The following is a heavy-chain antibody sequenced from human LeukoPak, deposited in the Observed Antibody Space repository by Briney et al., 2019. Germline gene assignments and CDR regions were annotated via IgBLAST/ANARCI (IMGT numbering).Heavy chain of an antibody. CDR1: GYTFTSYD. Sequence: ASVKVSSKASGYTFTSYDINWVRQATGQGLEWMGWMNPNSGNTGYAQKVQGRVTITRNTSISTAYMELSSLRSEGTAVYYCARGNAGELLDYWGQGTLVTVSS. V-gene: IGHV1-8*03. D-gene: IGHD3-10*01. J-gene: IGHJ4*02. CDR3: ARGNAGELLDY. CDR2: MNPNSGNT.